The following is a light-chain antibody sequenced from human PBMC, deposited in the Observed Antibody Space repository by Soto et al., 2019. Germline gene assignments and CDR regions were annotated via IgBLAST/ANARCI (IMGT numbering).Light chain of an antibody. CDR1: QSISSW. V-gene: IGKV1-5*01. J-gene: IGKJ1*01. CDR3: QQYNSYPWT. CDR2: DAS. Sequence: DIQMTQSPSTLSASVGDRVTITCRASQSISSWLAWYQQKPGKAPKLLIYDASSLESGVPSRLSGSGSGTEFTLTITSLQPDDLATYYCQQYNSYPWTFGQGTKVDIK.